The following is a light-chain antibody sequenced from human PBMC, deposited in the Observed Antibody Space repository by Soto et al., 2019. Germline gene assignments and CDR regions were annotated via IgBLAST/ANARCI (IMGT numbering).Light chain of an antibody. CDR3: QQYYSSPLT. J-gene: IGKJ4*01. V-gene: IGKV4-1*01. Sequence: DIVMTQSPDSLAVSLGEGATINCKSSQSVLYSSNNKNYLAWYQHKPGQPPKLLINWASSRESGVPDRFSGSGSGTDFTLTINSLQAEDVAVYYCQQYYSSPLTFGGGTKVEIQ. CDR1: QSVLYSSNNKNY. CDR2: WAS.